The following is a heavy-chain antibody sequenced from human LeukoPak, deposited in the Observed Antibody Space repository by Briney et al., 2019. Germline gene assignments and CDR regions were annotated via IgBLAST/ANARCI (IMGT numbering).Heavy chain of an antibody. CDR2: ISGSGGST. D-gene: IGHD2-2*01. J-gene: IGHJ4*02. CDR3: VKAIVVVPAALGDFDY. Sequence: GGSLRLSCAASGFTFSSYAMSWVRQAPGKGLEWVSAISGSGGSTYYADSVKGRFTISRDNSKNTLYLQMNSLRAEDTAVYYCVKAIVVVPAALGDFDYWGQGTLVTVSS. CDR1: GFTFSSYA. V-gene: IGHV3-23*01.